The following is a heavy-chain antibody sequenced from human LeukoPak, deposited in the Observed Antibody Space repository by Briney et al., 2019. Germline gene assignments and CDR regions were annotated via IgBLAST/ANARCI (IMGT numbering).Heavy chain of an antibody. CDR3: ARWGASGLALIYYYGMDV. D-gene: IGHD3/OR15-3a*01. CDR1: GSTFSSYA. CDR2: INPSGGST. V-gene: IGHV1-46*01. J-gene: IGHJ6*02. Sequence: ASVKVSCKASGSTFSSYAISWVRQAPGQGLEWMGIINPSGGSTSYAQKFQGRVTMTRDTSTRIVYMELSSLRSEDTAVYYCARWGASGLALIYYYGMDVWGQGTTVTVSS.